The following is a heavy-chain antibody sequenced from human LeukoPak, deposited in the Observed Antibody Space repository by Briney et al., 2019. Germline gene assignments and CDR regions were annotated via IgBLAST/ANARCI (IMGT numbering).Heavy chain of an antibody. Sequence: GGSLRLSCAASGFTFSRYWMSWVRQAPGKGLEWVANIKQDGSEQYYVDSVKGRFTISRDNAKNSLYLQMNSLRAEDTAVYYCAKDRGYGDYVFNWFDPWGQGTLVTVSS. V-gene: IGHV3-7*01. J-gene: IGHJ5*02. D-gene: IGHD4-17*01. CDR1: GFTFSRYW. CDR3: AKDRGYGDYVFNWFDP. CDR2: IKQDGSEQ.